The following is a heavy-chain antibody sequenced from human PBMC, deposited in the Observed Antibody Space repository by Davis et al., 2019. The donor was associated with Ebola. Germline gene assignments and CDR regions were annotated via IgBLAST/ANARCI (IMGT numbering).Heavy chain of an antibody. J-gene: IGHJ6*02. CDR2: ISSSGSTI. D-gene: IGHD2-21*01. Sequence: GESLKISCAASGFTFSDYYMSWIRQAPGKGLEWVSYISSSGSTIYYADSVKGRFTISRDNAKNTLYLQVNSLRAEDTAVYYCARGIRYCGYYYYGVDVWGQGTTVTVSS. V-gene: IGHV3-11*04. CDR3: ARGIRYCGYYYYGVDV. CDR1: GFTFSDYY.